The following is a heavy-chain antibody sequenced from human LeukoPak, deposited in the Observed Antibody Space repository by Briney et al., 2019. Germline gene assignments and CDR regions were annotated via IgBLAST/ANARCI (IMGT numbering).Heavy chain of an antibody. CDR1: GFTFSSYE. CDR3: ARTYYYDSSGYYKGFWAFDI. V-gene: IGHV3-48*03. Sequence: GGSLRLSCAASGFTFSSYEMNWVCQGPGKGLEWGSYISGSGSAIYYADSVKGRFTISRDNAKNSLYLQMNSLRAEDTAVYYCARTYYYDSSGYYKGFWAFDIWGQGTMVTVSS. CDR2: ISGSGSAI. J-gene: IGHJ3*02. D-gene: IGHD3-22*01.